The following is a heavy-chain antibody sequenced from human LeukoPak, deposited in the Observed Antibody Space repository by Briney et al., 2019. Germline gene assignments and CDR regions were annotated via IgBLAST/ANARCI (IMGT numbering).Heavy chain of an antibody. D-gene: IGHD3-16*01. CDR1: GLTFTRYS. V-gene: IGHV3-21*01. Sequence: GGSLRLSCAASGLTFTRYSMSWVRQAPGKGLEWVSSIGTSSGYICYADSVMGRFTISRDNAKNSLYLQMNSLRPEDTAVYYCASSDYVWGKPFYFDYWGQGTLVTVSS. CDR3: ASSDYVWGKPFYFDY. J-gene: IGHJ4*02. CDR2: IGTSSGYI.